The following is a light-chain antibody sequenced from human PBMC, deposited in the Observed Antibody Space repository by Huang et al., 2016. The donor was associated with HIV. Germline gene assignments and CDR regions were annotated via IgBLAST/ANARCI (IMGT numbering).Light chain of an antibody. V-gene: IGKV3-11*01. CDR3: QQRSNWPPLT. Sequence: EIVLTQSPATLSLSPGERATLSCRASQSVSSYLAWYQQKPGQAPRRVIYDAANRATGIPARFRGSGSGTDFTLTISSLEPEDFAVYYWQQRSNWPPLTFGGGTKVEIK. CDR2: DAA. CDR1: QSVSSY. J-gene: IGKJ4*01.